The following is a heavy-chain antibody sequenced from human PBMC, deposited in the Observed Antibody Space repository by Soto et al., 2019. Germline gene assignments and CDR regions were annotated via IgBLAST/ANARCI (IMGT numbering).Heavy chain of an antibody. CDR1: GDSISSGGYY. V-gene: IGHV4-31*03. CDR2: TYYSAST. CDR3: ARGVGLDYYDSSGYYADY. J-gene: IGHJ4*02. Sequence: SETLSLTCTVSGDSISSGGYYWSWIRQHPGKGLEWIGYTYYSASTYYNPSLKSRVTISVDTSKNQSSLKLSSVTAADTAVYYCARGVGLDYYDSSGYYADYWGQGALVTVSS. D-gene: IGHD3-22*01.